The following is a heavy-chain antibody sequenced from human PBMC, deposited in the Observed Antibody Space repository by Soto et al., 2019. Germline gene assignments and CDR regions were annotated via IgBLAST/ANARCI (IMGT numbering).Heavy chain of an antibody. D-gene: IGHD2-15*01. CDR1: GFTFSSYW. CDR3: ARADIVVVVAATYPLFDY. V-gene: IGHV3-7*01. J-gene: IGHJ4*02. Sequence: GGSLRLSCAASGFTFSSYWMSWVRQAPGKGLEWVANIKQDGSEKYYVDSVKGRFTISRDNAKNSLYLQMNSLRAEDTAVYYCARADIVVVVAATYPLFDYWGQGTLVTVSS. CDR2: IKQDGSEK.